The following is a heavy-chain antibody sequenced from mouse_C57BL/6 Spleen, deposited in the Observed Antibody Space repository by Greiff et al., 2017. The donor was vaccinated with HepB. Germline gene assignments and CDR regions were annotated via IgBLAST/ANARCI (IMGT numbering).Heavy chain of an antibody. D-gene: IGHD1-2*01. CDR3: TRVYGP. J-gene: IGHJ3*01. Sequence: QVQLKESGAELVRPGASVTLSCKASGYTFTDYEMHWVKQTPVHGLEWIGAIDPETGGTAYNQKFKGKAILTADKSSSTAYMELRSLTSEDSAVYYCTRVYGPWGQGTLVTVSA. CDR1: GYTFTDYE. CDR2: IDPETGGT. V-gene: IGHV1-15*01.